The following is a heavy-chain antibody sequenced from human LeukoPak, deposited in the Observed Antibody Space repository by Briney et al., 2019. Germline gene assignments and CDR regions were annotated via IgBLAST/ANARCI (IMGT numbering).Heavy chain of an antibody. CDR2: ISSSSTTI. D-gene: IGHD6-13*01. J-gene: IGHJ4*02. CDR1: GFTFSSYS. V-gene: IGHV3-48*01. Sequence: PGGSLRLSCAASGFTFSSYSMMWVRQAPGKGLEWVSYISSSSTTIYYADSVKGRFTISRDNAKNSVYLQMNSLRAEDTAVYYCAKGSRTGYSSSWYFDYWGQGTLVTVSS. CDR3: AKGSRTGYSSSWYFDY.